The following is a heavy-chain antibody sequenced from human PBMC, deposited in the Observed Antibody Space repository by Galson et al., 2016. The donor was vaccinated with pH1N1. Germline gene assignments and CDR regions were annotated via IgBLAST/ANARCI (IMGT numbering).Heavy chain of an antibody. J-gene: IGHJ4*02. D-gene: IGHD3-22*01. CDR2: IYPRDSDT. CDR3: AREDPSGCYPH. CDR1: GYTFTDYW. V-gene: IGHV5-51*01. Sequence: QSGAEVKKSGESLKISCEASGYTFTDYWIGWVRQTPGKGLEWIGIIYPRDSDTRYRPSFQGHVTFSADESISSAYLQWRSLKASDSGIYYCAREDPSGCYPHWGQGTLVSVSS.